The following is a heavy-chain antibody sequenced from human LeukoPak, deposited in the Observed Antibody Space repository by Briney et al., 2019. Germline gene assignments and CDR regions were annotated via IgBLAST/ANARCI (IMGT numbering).Heavy chain of an antibody. CDR2: IYYSGST. Sequence: SETLSLTCTVSGGSISSYYWSWIRQPPGKGLEWIGYIYYSGSTNSNPSLKSRVTISVDTSENQFSLKLSSVTAADTAVYYCARLDYYDSSGHIDYWGQGTLVTVSS. CDR3: ARLDYYDSSGHIDY. J-gene: IGHJ4*02. D-gene: IGHD3-22*01. V-gene: IGHV4-59*08. CDR1: GGSISSYY.